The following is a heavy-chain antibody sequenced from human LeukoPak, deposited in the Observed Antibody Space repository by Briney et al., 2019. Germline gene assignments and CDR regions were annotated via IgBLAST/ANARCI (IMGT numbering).Heavy chain of an antibody. Sequence: GRSLRLSCAASGFTFDDYAMHWVRQAPGKGLEWVSGISWNSGSIGYADSVKGRFTISRDNTKNSLYLQMNSLRAEDTAVYYCARATWDSWGQGAQVTVSS. V-gene: IGHV3-9*01. CDR2: ISWNSGSI. CDR1: GFTFDDYA. J-gene: IGHJ4*02. CDR3: ARATWDS.